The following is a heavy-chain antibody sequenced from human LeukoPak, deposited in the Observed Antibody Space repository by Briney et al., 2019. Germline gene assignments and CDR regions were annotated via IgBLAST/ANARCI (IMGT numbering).Heavy chain of an antibody. D-gene: IGHD1-26*01. Sequence: SETLSLTCTVSGDSISTSNSYWGWIRQPPGKGLEWIGSIYHSGSTNYNPSLKSRVTISVDKSKNQFSLKLSSVTAADTAVYYCARAYSGSYFPYDWFDPWGQGTLVTVSS. CDR2: IYHSGST. CDR3: ARAYSGSYFPYDWFDP. V-gene: IGHV4-39*07. CDR1: GDSISTSNSY. J-gene: IGHJ5*02.